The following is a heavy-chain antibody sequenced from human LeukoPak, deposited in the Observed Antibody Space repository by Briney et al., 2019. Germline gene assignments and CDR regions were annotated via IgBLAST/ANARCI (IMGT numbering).Heavy chain of an antibody. D-gene: IGHD7-27*01. J-gene: IGHJ5*02. CDR1: GFTFNSYW. CDR3: ARDPWGGVTPFDP. CDR2: IKQDGSEK. Sequence: GGSLRLSCTASGFTFNSYWMSWVRQAPGKGLEWVANIKQDGSEKYYVDSVKGRFTISRDNAKNSLYLQMNSLRAEDTAVYYCARDPWGGVTPFDPWGQGTLVTVSS. V-gene: IGHV3-7*01.